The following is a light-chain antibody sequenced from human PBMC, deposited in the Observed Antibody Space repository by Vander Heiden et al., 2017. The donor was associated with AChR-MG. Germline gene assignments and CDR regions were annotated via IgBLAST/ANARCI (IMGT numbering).Light chain of an antibody. CDR3: RQTLQTPST. J-gene: IGKJ2*01. Sequence: ILLPPSPLSLPVSPGAPPSISCTSSQRLLHGHEFYHLDWYLQKPGQSPQLLLYLASNRASGVPDRFSGSGSGADFTLKISRVEPEDVGVYYCRQTLQTPSTFGPGTKLEIK. CDR2: LAS. CDR1: QRLLHGHEFYH. V-gene: IGKV2-28*01.